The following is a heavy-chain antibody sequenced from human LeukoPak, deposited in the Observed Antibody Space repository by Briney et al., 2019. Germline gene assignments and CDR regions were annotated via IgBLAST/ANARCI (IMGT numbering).Heavy chain of an antibody. CDR1: GGSISSGDYY. Sequence: SQTLSLTCTVSGGSISSGDYYWSWIRQPPGKGLEWIGYIYYSGSTYYNPSLKSRVTISVDMSKNQFSLKLSSVTAADTAVYYCARGVTMVRGHRGFDYWGQGTLVTVSS. CDR3: ARGVTMVRGHRGFDY. CDR2: IYYSGST. D-gene: IGHD3-10*01. J-gene: IGHJ4*02. V-gene: IGHV4-30-4*08.